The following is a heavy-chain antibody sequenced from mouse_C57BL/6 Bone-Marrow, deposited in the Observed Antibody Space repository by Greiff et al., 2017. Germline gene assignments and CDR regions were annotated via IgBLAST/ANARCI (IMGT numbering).Heavy chain of an antibody. J-gene: IGHJ4*01. CDR1: GFTFTDYY. CDR3: ARGTYYAMDY. CDR2: IRNKANGYTT. D-gene: IGHD3-3*01. V-gene: IGHV7-3*01. Sequence: EVKLEESGGGLVQPGGSLSLSCAASGFTFTDYYMSWVRQPPGKALEWLGFIRNKANGYTTEYSASVKGRFTISRDNSQSILYLQMNALRAEDSATYYCARGTYYAMDYWGQGTSVTVSS.